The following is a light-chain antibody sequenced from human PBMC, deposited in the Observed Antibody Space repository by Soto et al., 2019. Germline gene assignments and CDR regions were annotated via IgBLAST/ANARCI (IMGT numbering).Light chain of an antibody. J-gene: IGLJ2*01. CDR3: ILCDGGAQVL. Sequence: QAVVTQEPSLTVSPGGTVTLTCAASAGAVTSNYYANWLQQKPGQAPRALIYSTSKKHSWTPARFSGSLLGGKAALTLSGLQHEDDAEYYSILCDGGAQVLFGGGTKLTVL. CDR1: AGAVTSNYY. CDR2: STS. V-gene: IGLV7-43*01.